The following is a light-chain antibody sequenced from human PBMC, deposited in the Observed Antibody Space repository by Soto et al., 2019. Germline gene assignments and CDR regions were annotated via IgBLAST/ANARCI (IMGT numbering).Light chain of an antibody. CDR1: RRVGGS. V-gene: IGKV3-11*01. Sequence: EIVLQNSPAPLFCSPGERATPSSGPSRRVGGSLVWYQQKPGQAPRVLISDASNRATGIPARFSGSGSGTDFTLTISSLEPEDFAVYYCQQRTNWPVTFGGGTKVEIK. CDR2: DAS. J-gene: IGKJ4*01. CDR3: QQRTNWPVT.